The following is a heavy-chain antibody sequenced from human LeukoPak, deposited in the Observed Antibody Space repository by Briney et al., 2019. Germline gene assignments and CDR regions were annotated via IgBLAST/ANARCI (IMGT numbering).Heavy chain of an antibody. CDR1: GGSFSGYY. CDR3: ARGISSCSSTSCYFSPISRRVWFDP. D-gene: IGHD2-2*01. Sequence: SETLSLTCAVHGGSFSGYYWSWIRQPPGKGLEWIGEINHSGSTNYNPSLKSRVTISVDTSKNQFSLKLSSVTAADTAVYYCARGISSCSSTSCYFSPISRRVWFDPWGQGTLVTVSS. V-gene: IGHV4-34*01. J-gene: IGHJ5*02. CDR2: INHSGST.